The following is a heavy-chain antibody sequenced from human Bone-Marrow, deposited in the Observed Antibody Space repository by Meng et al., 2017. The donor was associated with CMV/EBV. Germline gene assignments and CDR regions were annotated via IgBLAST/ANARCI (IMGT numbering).Heavy chain of an antibody. CDR3: SRTPITGTPSYYFDY. Sequence: YGPTLVKPTETLTLTCTVSGFSLSNARMGVSWIRQPPGKALEWLAHIFSNDEKSYSTSLKSRLTISKDTSKSQVVLTMTNMDPVDTATYYCSRTPITGTPSYYFDYWGQGTLVTVSS. CDR2: IFSNDEK. J-gene: IGHJ4*02. V-gene: IGHV2-26*01. D-gene: IGHD1-20*01. CDR1: GFSLSNARMG.